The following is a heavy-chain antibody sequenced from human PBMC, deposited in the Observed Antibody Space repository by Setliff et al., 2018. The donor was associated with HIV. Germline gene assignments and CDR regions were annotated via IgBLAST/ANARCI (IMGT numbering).Heavy chain of an antibody. V-gene: IGHV3-74*01. Sequence: GGSLRLSWSPSGLNFTNYWMHWVRQAPGMGLVWVSRINIDGSSAKYADFVKGRFTVSRDNAKGTLYLQMNTLRPDDTAVYFCATGCSGGSCFDHWGQGNMVTVSS. D-gene: IGHD2-15*01. CDR3: ATGCSGGSCFDH. J-gene: IGHJ4*02. CDR2: INIDGSSA. CDR1: GLNFTNYW.